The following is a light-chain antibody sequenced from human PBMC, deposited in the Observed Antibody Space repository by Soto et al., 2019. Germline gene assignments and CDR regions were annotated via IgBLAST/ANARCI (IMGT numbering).Light chain of an antibody. Sequence: EIVLTQSPGTLSLSPGERATLSCRASQSVSSSYLGWYQQKPGQAPRLLIYGASTRATGIPDRFSGSGSGTDFALTISRLEPEDFAVYYCQQYGSSIFTFGPGTKVYIK. CDR1: QSVSSSY. CDR2: GAS. CDR3: QQYGSSIFT. J-gene: IGKJ3*01. V-gene: IGKV3-20*01.